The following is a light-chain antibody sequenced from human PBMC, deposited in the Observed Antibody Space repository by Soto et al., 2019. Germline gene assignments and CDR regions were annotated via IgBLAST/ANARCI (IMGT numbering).Light chain of an antibody. CDR2: GAS. Sequence: EIVLTQSPGTLSLSPGERATLSCRASQSVSSNLAWYQQKPGQAPRLLIYGASSRATGIPDRFSGSGSGTDFTPTISRLEPEDFAVYYCQQYGTSPITFGQGTRLEIK. CDR1: QSVSSN. J-gene: IGKJ5*01. CDR3: QQYGTSPIT. V-gene: IGKV3-20*01.